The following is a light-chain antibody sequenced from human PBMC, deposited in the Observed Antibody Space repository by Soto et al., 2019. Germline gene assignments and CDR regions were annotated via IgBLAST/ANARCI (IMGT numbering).Light chain of an antibody. CDR1: QSIGSW. J-gene: IGKJ1*01. CDR3: QQYNSYWT. CDR2: DAS. V-gene: IGKV1-5*01. Sequence: DIQMTQAPSTLCACLGGRVSITCRASQSIGSWLAWYQQKAGKAPKLLIYDASSLESGVPSRFSGSRSGTEFTLTISSLQPDDFATYYCQQYNSYWTFGQGTKVDIK.